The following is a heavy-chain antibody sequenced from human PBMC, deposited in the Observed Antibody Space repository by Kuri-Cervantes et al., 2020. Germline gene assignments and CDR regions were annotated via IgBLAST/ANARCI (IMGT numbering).Heavy chain of an antibody. Sequence: GGSLRLSCGSSGFTFSSYWMHWVRQAPGKGLVWVSHIHGAGGRTDYADSVKGRFTISRDNAKNSLYLQMNSLRAEDTAVYYCARLSPGDYYYGMDVWGQGTTVTVSS. CDR1: GFTFSSYW. V-gene: IGHV3-74*01. CDR3: ARLSPGDYYYGMDV. CDR2: IHGAGGRT. J-gene: IGHJ6*02.